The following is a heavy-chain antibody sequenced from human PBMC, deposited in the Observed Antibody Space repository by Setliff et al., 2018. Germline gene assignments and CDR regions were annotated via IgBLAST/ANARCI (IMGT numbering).Heavy chain of an antibody. D-gene: IGHD3-3*01. CDR2: IYYTGIT. J-gene: IGHJ6*03. Sequence: SETLSLTCTVSGDSLTNYRNYWGWIRQPPGKGLEWIGNIYYTGITYYNPSLKSRVTMSVDTSTNQFSLSLTSVTAADTAVYYCARMSGFQYMDVWGKGTTVTVSS. CDR3: ARMSGFQYMDV. V-gene: IGHV4-39*07. CDR1: GDSLTNYRNY.